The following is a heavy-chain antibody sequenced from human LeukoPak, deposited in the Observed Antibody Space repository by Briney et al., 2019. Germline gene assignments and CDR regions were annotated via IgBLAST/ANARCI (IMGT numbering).Heavy chain of an antibody. CDR1: GYTFTGYF. CDR3: ARDREVLLWFGESRPPTGYYYMDV. V-gene: IGHV1-2*02. J-gene: IGHJ6*03. CDR2: INPNSGGT. D-gene: IGHD3-10*01. Sequence: AASVKVSCKASGYTFTGYFMHWVRQAPGQGLEWMGWINPNSGGTNYAQKFQGRVTMTRDTSISTAYMELSRLRSDDTAVYYCARDREVLLWFGESRPPTGYYYMDVWGKGTTVTVSS.